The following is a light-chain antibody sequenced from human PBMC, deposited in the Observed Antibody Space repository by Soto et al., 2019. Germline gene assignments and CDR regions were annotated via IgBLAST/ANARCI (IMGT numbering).Light chain of an antibody. J-gene: IGKJ1*01. CDR3: QQYNSYSGT. CDR1: QSISSW. V-gene: IGKV1-5*01. CDR2: DAS. Sequence: IQMTQSPSTLSASVLDMFTSTFRASQSISSWLAWYQQKPGKAPKLLIYDASSLESGVPSRFSGSGSGTEFTLTISSLQPDDFATYYCQQYNSYSGTFGQGTKVDIK.